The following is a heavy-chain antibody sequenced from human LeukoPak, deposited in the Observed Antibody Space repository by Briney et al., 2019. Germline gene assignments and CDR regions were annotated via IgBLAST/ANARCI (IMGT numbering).Heavy chain of an antibody. J-gene: IGHJ3*02. V-gene: IGHV4-59*08. CDR1: GGSLSSYY. CDR2: IYYSGST. D-gene: IGHD2-2*01. Sequence: SETLSLTCTGTGGSLSSYYRSWIRQPPGKGLEWVGFIYYSGSTNYNPSLKSRVTISVDTSKNQFYLKLSSVTAADTAVYYCARPIRGYCSSTSCLGNAFDIWGQGTMVTVSS. CDR3: ARPIRGYCSSTSCLGNAFDI.